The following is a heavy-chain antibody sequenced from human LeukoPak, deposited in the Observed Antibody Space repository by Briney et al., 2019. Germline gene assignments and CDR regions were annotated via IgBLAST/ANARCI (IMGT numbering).Heavy chain of an antibody. CDR2: INSDGSTT. V-gene: IGHV3-74*01. CDR3: ARDGYNYVGYYYYGMDV. D-gene: IGHD5-24*01. Sequence: PGGSLRLSCAASGFTFSSYWMHWVRQAPGKGLVWVSRINSDGSTTNYVDSVQGRFTISRDNAKNTLYLQMNSLRAEDTAVYYCARDGYNYVGYYYYGMDVWGQGTTVTVSS. J-gene: IGHJ6*02. CDR1: GFTFSSYW.